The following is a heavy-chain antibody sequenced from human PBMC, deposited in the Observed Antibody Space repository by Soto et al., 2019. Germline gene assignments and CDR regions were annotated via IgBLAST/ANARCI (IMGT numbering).Heavy chain of an antibody. Sequence: GGSLRLSCAASGFTFSSYGMHWVRQAPGKGLEWVAVIWYDGSNKYYADSVKGRFTISRDNSKNTLYLQMNSLRAEDTAVYYCARAYTPPDIVATIWHYYYGMDVWGQGTTVTV. J-gene: IGHJ6*02. V-gene: IGHV3-33*01. CDR2: IWYDGSNK. CDR3: ARAYTPPDIVATIWHYYYGMDV. CDR1: GFTFSSYG. D-gene: IGHD5-12*01.